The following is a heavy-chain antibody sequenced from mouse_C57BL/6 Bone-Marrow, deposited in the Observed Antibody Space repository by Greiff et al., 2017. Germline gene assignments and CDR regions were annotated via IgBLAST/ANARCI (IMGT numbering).Heavy chain of an antibody. Sequence: QVQLKESGPELVKPGASVKISCKASGYSFTSYYIHWVKQRPGQGLEWIGWIYPGSGNTKYNEKFKGKATLTSDTASSTAYMQLSSLTSEDSAVYYFARDDLVSPYYFDYWGQGTTLTVSS. D-gene: IGHD2-10*02. CDR1: GYSFTSYY. CDR3: ARDDLVSPYYFDY. V-gene: IGHV1-66*01. CDR2: IYPGSGNT. J-gene: IGHJ2*01.